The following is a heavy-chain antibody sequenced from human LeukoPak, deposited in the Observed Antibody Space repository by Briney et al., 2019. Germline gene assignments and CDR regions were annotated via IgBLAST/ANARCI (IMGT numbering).Heavy chain of an antibody. CDR1: GFTFSSYG. CDR3: ARDRHASSWFDKNWFDP. V-gene: IGHV3-23*01. D-gene: IGHD6-13*01. J-gene: IGHJ5*02. CDR2: ISGSGGST. Sequence: GGSLRLSCAASGFTFSSYGMSWVRQAPGKGLEWVSAISGSGGSTYYADSVKGRFTISRDNAKNSLYLQMNSLRAEDTAVYYCARDRHASSWFDKNWFDPWGQGTLVTVSS.